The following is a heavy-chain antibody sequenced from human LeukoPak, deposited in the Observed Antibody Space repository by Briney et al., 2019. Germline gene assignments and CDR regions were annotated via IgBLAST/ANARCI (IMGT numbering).Heavy chain of an antibody. V-gene: IGHV3-30-3*01. CDR3: ARAELKTTFFDY. J-gene: IGHJ4*02. Sequence: GGSLRLSCAASGFTFSSYARHWVRQAPGEGLEWVAVISYDGSNKYYADSVKGRFTISRDNSKNTLYLQMNSLRAEDTAVYYCARAELKTTFFDYWGQGNLVTVSS. D-gene: IGHD1-14*01. CDR2: ISYDGSNK. CDR1: GFTFSSYA.